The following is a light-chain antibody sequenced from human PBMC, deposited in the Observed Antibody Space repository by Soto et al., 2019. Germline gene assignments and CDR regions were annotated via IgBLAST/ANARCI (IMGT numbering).Light chain of an antibody. CDR2: GAS. CDR3: QQYGSAWT. J-gene: IGKJ1*01. V-gene: IGKV3-20*01. Sequence: EIVLTHSPGTLSLSPCERATLSFSASQSVSSSYLAWYQQKPGQAPRLLIYGASSRATGIPDRFSGSGSGTDFTLTISSLEPEDFAVYYCQQYGSAWTFGQGTKVDIK. CDR1: QSVSSSY.